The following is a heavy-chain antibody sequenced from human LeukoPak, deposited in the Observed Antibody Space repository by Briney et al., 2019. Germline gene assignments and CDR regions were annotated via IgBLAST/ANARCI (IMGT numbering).Heavy chain of an antibody. CDR2: IYQSGST. CDR3: ASSKWPNKFFVY. Sequence: PSETLSLTCAVSGGSISSSNWWSWVRQPPGKGLEWIGEIYQSGSTDYSPSLKSRVTISLDKSKNQFSLRLSSVTAADTAVYYCASSKWPNKFFVYWGQGTLVTVSS. CDR1: GGSISSSNW. J-gene: IGHJ4*02. V-gene: IGHV4-4*02. D-gene: IGHD5-12*01.